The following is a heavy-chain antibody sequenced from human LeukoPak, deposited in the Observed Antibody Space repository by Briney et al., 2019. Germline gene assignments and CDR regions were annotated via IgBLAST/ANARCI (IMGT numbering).Heavy chain of an antibody. CDR1: GYTFTSYG. CDR3: ARTYYDFWSGALDY. Sequence: GASVKVSCKASGYTFTSYGISWVRQAPGQGLEWMGWISAYNGNTNYAQKLQDRVTMTTDTSTSTAYMELRSLRSDNTAVYYCARTYYDFWSGALDYWGQGTLVTVSS. D-gene: IGHD3-3*01. J-gene: IGHJ4*02. CDR2: ISAYNGNT. V-gene: IGHV1-18*01.